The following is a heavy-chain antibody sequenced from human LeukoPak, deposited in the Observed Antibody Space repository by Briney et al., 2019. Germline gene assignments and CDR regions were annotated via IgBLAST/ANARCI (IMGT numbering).Heavy chain of an antibody. CDR3: ARDPSSSSMDYYYGMDV. D-gene: IGHD6-6*01. V-gene: IGHV3-74*01. J-gene: IGHJ6*02. CDR1: GFTFSSYW. Sequence: GGSLRLSCAASGFTFSSYWMHWVRQAPGKGLVWVSRINSDGSSTSYADSVKGRFTISRDNAKNTLYLQMNSLRAEDTAVYYCARDPSSSSMDYYYGMDVWGQRTTVTVSS. CDR2: INSDGSST.